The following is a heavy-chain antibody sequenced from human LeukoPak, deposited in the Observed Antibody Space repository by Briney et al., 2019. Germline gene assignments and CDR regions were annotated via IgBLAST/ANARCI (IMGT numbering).Heavy chain of an antibody. CDR3: ARESYYYYDSSGYSAY. CDR2: IWNDGTNK. CDR1: GFTFSSYG. D-gene: IGHD3-22*01. Sequence: PGRSLRLSCAASGFTFSSYGMHWVRQAPGKGLEWVAVIWNDGTNKYYADSVKGQFTISRDNSKNTLYLQMNSLRAEDTAVYYCARESYYYYDSSGYSAYWGQGTLVTVSS. J-gene: IGHJ4*02. V-gene: IGHV3-33*01.